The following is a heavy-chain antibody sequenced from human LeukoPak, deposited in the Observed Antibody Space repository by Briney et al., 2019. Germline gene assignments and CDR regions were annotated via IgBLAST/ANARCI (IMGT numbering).Heavy chain of an antibody. CDR3: ARTPDYYDSSGYQYYFDY. CDR2: ISYDGSNK. J-gene: IGHJ4*02. V-gene: IGHV3-30-3*01. Sequence: GGSLRLSCAASGFTFSSYAMHWVRQAPGKGLEWVAVISYDGSNKYYADSVKGRFTISRDNAKNSLYLQMNSLRDEDTAVYYCARTPDYYDSSGYQYYFDYWGQGTLVTVSS. D-gene: IGHD3-22*01. CDR1: GFTFSSYA.